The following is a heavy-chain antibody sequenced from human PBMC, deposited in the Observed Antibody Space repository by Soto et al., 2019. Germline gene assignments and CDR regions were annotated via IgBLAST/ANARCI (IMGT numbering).Heavy chain of an antibody. CDR2: IYHSGST. Sequence: WETLSLTCAVSGGSISSSNWWSWVRQPPGKGLEWIGEIYHSGSTNYNPSLKSRVTISVDKSKNQFSLKLSSVTAADTAVYYCARTTVTTLGGSDYWGQGTLVTVSS. CDR3: ARTTVTTLGGSDY. V-gene: IGHV4-4*02. J-gene: IGHJ4*02. CDR1: GGSISSSNW. D-gene: IGHD4-17*01.